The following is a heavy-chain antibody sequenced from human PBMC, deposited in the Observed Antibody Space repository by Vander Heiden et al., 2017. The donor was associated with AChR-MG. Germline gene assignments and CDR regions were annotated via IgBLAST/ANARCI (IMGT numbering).Heavy chain of an antibody. Sequence: QVQLVESGGGVVQPGRSLRLSCAASGFTFSSYGMHWVRQAPGKGLEWVAVISYDGSNKYYADSVKGRFTISRDNSKNTLYLQMNSLRAEDTAVYYCAKASDGLWSGQSYYYYYMDVWGKGTTVTVSS. CDR3: AKASDGLWSGQSYYYYYMDV. CDR1: GFTFSSYG. D-gene: IGHD3-3*01. J-gene: IGHJ6*03. V-gene: IGHV3-30*18. CDR2: ISYDGSNK.